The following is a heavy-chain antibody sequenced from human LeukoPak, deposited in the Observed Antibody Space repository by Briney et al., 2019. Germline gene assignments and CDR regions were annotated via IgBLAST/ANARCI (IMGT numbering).Heavy chain of an antibody. CDR3: ARHGYYDFWSGYEYMDV. D-gene: IGHD3-3*01. Sequence: SETLSLTCTVSGGSISSYYWSWIRQPPGKGLEWIGYIYTSGSTNYNPSLKSRVTISVDTSKNQFSLKLSSVTAADTAVYYCARHGYYDFWSGYEYMDVWGKGTTVTVSS. J-gene: IGHJ6*03. CDR1: GGSISSYY. V-gene: IGHV4-4*09. CDR2: IYTSGST.